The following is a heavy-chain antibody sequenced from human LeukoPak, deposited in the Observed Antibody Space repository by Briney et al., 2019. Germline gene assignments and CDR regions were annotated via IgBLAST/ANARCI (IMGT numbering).Heavy chain of an antibody. CDR1: GFTFSSYS. CDR3: ASADPRLRYFDWLSVGAFDI. V-gene: IGHV3-21*04. J-gene: IGHJ3*02. Sequence: PGGSLRLSCAASGFTFSSYSMNWVRQAPGKGLEWVSSISSSSSYIYYADSVKGRFTISRDNAKNSLYLQMNSLRAEDTAVYYCASADPRLRYFDWLSVGAFDIWGQGTMVTVSS. CDR2: ISSSSSYI. D-gene: IGHD3-9*01.